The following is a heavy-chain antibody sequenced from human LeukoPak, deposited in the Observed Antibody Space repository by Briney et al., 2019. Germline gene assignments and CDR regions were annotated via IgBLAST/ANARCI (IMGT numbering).Heavy chain of an antibody. CDR1: GGSISSSSYY. D-gene: IGHD6-13*01. V-gene: IGHV4-39*07. CDR2: IYYSGST. CDR3: ARGAWQQSYYMDV. Sequence: SETPSLTCTVSGGSISSSSYYWGWIRQPPGKGLEWIGSIYYSGSTNYNPSLKSRVTISVDTSKNQFSLKLSSVTAADTAVYYCARGAWQQSYYMDVWGKGTTVTISS. J-gene: IGHJ6*03.